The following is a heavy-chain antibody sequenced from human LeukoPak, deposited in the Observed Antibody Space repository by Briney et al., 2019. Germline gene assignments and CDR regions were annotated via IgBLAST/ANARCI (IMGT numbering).Heavy chain of an antibody. D-gene: IGHD2-2*01. V-gene: IGHV3-66*01. CDR3: ARGGDVVVPAAPFDP. J-gene: IGHJ5*02. Sequence: QSGGSLGLSCAASGFTVSSNYMNWVRQAPGKGLEWVSVIYSGGSTYYADSVKGRFTISRDNSKNTLYLQMNSLRAEDTAVYYCARGGDVVVPAAPFDPWGQGTLVTVSS. CDR2: IYSGGST. CDR1: GFTVSSNY.